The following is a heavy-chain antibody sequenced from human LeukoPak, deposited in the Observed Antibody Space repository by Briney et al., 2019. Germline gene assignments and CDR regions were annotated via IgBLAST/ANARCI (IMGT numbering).Heavy chain of an antibody. Sequence: GASVKVSCKASGYTFTGYYMHWVRQAPGQGLEWMGWINPISGGTNYAQKFQGRVTMTRETSLTTAYMEQSRLRSDDTAVYYCARGYSRFDVGFDYWGQGTLVTVSS. V-gene: IGHV1-2*02. D-gene: IGHD6-13*01. CDR2: INPISGGT. CDR1: GYTFTGYY. CDR3: ARGYSRFDVGFDY. J-gene: IGHJ4*02.